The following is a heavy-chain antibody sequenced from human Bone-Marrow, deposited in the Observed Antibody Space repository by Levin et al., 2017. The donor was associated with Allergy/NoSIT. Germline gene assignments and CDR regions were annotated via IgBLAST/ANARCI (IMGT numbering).Heavy chain of an antibody. J-gene: IGHJ5*02. Sequence: PPGGSLRLSCVGSGFAFSAYAMHWVRQAPGKGLEWVGLITSDSMEIKYGGSVKGRFIISRDNSKNTLYLQMTDLRYDDTAVFFCAKLRDQATRGWNWLDTWGRGTLVTVSS. CDR2: ITSDSMEI. CDR1: GFAFSAYA. V-gene: IGHV3-30*18. D-gene: IGHD6-19*01. CDR3: AKLRDQATRGWNWLDT.